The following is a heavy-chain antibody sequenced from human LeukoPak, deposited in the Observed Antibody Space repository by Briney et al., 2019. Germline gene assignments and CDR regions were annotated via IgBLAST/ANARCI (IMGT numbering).Heavy chain of an antibody. D-gene: IGHD1-1*01. CDR1: GFTFSSYE. V-gene: IGHV3-48*03. Sequence: GGSLRLSCAASGFTFSSYEMNWVRQAPGKGLEWISYITDSGTIIYYADSVKGRFTISRDNAKNSLYLQMNSLRAEDTAIYYCARDQVGSDNGFDSWGQGTLVTVSS. CDR2: ITDSGTII. J-gene: IGHJ4*02. CDR3: ARDQVGSDNGFDS.